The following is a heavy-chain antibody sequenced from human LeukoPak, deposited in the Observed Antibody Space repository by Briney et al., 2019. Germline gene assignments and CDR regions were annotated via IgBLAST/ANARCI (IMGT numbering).Heavy chain of an antibody. Sequence: PGGSLRLSCAASGFTFSSYGMHWVRQAPGKGLEWVAFISYDESNKYYADSVKGRFTISRDNSKSTLFLQMNSLRAEDTAVYYCARTYGSGSYNYWGQGTLVTVSS. CDR1: GFTFSSYG. V-gene: IGHV3-30*03. CDR3: ARTYGSGSYNY. D-gene: IGHD3-10*01. J-gene: IGHJ4*02. CDR2: ISYDESNK.